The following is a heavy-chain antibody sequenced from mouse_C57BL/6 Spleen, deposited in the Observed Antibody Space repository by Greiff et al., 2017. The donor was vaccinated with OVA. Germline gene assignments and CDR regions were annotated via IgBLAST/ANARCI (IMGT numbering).Heavy chain of an antibody. CDR3: TCYYYGSSLVAY. V-gene: IGHV14-1*01. CDR2: IDPEDGDT. CDR1: GFNIKDYY. D-gene: IGHD1-1*01. J-gene: IGHJ3*01. Sequence: EVQLQQSGAELVRPGASVKLSCIASGFNIKDYYMHWVKQRPEQGLEWIGRIDPEDGDTEYAPKFQGKATMTADTSSNTAYLQLSSLTSEDTAVYYCTCYYYGSSLVAYWGQGTLVTVSA.